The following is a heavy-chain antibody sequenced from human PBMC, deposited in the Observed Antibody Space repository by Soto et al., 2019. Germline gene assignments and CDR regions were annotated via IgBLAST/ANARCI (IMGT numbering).Heavy chain of an antibody. Sequence: GGSLRLSCAASGFTFSSYAMHWVRQAPGKGLEWVAVISYDGSNKYYADSVKGRFTISRDNSKNTLYLQMNSLRAEDTAVDYCARCLDILTGARYGMDVWGQGTTVTVSS. CDR1: GFTFSSYA. V-gene: IGHV3-30-3*01. CDR3: ARCLDILTGARYGMDV. J-gene: IGHJ6*02. CDR2: ISYDGSNK. D-gene: IGHD3-9*01.